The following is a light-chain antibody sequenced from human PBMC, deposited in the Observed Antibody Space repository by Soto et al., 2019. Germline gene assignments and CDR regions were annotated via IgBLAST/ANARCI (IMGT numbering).Light chain of an antibody. V-gene: IGKV3-20*01. CDR3: QHYGSSPPMYT. J-gene: IGKJ2*01. Sequence: EIVLTQSPGTLSLSPGERATLSCRASQSVSTTYLGWYQQKPGQAPRLLVYGTSRRATGIPDRFSGSGSGTDCTLTISSLEPEDFAVYYCQHYGSSPPMYTFGQGTKLEIK. CDR1: QSVSTTY. CDR2: GTS.